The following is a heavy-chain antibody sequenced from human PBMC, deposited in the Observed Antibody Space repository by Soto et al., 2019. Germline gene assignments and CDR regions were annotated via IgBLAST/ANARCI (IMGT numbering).Heavy chain of an antibody. CDR2: IYYSGST. CDR3: AREPGLRFLETENWFDP. CDR1: GGSISSGDYY. D-gene: IGHD3-3*01. Sequence: SETLSLTCTVSGGSISSGDYYWSWIRQPPGKGLEWIGYIYYSGSTHYNPSLKSRVTISVDTSKNQFSLKLSSVTAADTAVYYCAREPGLRFLETENWFDPWGQGTLVTVSS. J-gene: IGHJ5*02. V-gene: IGHV4-30-4*01.